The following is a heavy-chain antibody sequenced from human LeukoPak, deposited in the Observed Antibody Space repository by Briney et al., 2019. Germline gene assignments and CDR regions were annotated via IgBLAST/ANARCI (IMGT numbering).Heavy chain of an antibody. CDR2: IYSGGST. D-gene: IGHD3-10*01. Sequence: GGSLRLSCAASGFTVSSNYMSWVRQAPGKGLECVSVIYSGGSTYYADSVKGRFTISRDNSKNTLYLQMNSLRAEDTAVYYCARRPTRYYGSGSYYKVLIWIGWFDPWGQGTLVTVSS. J-gene: IGHJ5*02. CDR1: GFTVSSNY. CDR3: ARRPTRYYGSGSYYKVLIWIGWFDP. V-gene: IGHV3-53*01.